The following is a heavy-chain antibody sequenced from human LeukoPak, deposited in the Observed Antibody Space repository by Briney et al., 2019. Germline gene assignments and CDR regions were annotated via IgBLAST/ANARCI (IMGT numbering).Heavy chain of an antibody. J-gene: IGHJ5*02. Sequence: SVKVSCKASGGSLISYSISWVRQAPGQGLEWMGGITPIFGSTDYAQKFQGRATMTADKSTNTAYMELSSLRSEDTAVYYCARVLARGVLYTWGQGALVTVSS. CDR1: GGSLISYS. CDR3: ARVLARGVLYT. CDR2: ITPIFGST. D-gene: IGHD3-10*01. V-gene: IGHV1-69*06.